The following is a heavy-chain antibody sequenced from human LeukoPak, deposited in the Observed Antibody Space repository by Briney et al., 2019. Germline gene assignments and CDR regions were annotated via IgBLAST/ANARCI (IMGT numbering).Heavy chain of an antibody. CDR2: INPNSGGT. CDR3: ARITGTTRTPDY. V-gene: IGHV1-2*02. D-gene: IGHD1-7*01. Sequence: ASVKVSCKASGYTFTGYYMHWVRQAPGQGLEWMGWINPNSGGTNYAQKFQGRVTMTRDTSISTAYMELSRLRSDDTAVYYCARITGTTRTPDYWGQGTLVTVSS. CDR1: GYTFTGYY. J-gene: IGHJ4*02.